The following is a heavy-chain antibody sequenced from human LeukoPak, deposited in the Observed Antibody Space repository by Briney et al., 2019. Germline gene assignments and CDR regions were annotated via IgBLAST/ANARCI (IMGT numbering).Heavy chain of an antibody. CDR3: ARQGRLGEVAFDI. D-gene: IGHD3-16*01. CDR1: GGSISSYY. V-gene: IGHV4-59*08. J-gene: IGHJ3*02. Sequence: MASETLSPTCTVSGGSISSYYWSWTRQPPGKGLEWLGYIYYSGSTNYNPSLQGRVTMSVDTSKNQFSLKLRSVTAADTAVYYCARQGRLGEVAFDIWGQGTLVTVSS. CDR2: IYYSGST.